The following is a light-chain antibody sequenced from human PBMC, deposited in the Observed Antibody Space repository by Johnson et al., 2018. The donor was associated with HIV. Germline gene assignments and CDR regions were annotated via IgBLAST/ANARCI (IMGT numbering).Light chain of an antibody. CDR3: GTWDSSLSAYV. J-gene: IGLJ1*01. CDR1: SSNIGNNY. CDR2: DNN. Sequence: HSVLTQPPSVSAAPGQKVTISCSGSSSNIGNNYVSWYQQLPGTAPKLLIYDNNKLPSGIRDRFSGSKSGTSATLGITGLQTGDEADYYCGTWDSSLSAYVFGTGTKVTVL. V-gene: IGLV1-51*01.